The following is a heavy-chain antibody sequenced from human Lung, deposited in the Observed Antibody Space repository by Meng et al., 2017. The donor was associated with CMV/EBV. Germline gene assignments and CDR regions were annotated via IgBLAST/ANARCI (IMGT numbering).Heavy chain of an antibody. J-gene: IGHJ4*02. V-gene: IGHV4-4*07. D-gene: IGHD6-19*01. CDR1: VDSRNNYY. CDR3: ARAVADTANFDY. Sequence: QGPLLEPGPGLVKSSEALPLPCIASVDSRNNYYWRWIRQSAGKGLEWLGRISNSGSIHYNPSLPSRVTLSVDTSKNQISLQLSSVTAADTAVYYCARAVADTANFDYWGQGTLVTVSS. CDR2: ISNSGSI.